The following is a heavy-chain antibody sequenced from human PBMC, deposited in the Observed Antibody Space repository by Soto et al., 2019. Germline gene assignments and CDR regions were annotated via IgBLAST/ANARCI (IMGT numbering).Heavy chain of an antibody. D-gene: IGHD5-18*01. Sequence: SETLSLTCAVYGGSFSGYYWSWIRQPPGKGLEWIGEINHSGSTNYNPSLKSRVTISVDTSKNQFSLKLSSVTAADTAVYYCARVNPTDTAMGTSLDYWGQGTLVTVSS. CDR2: INHSGST. CDR3: ARVNPTDTAMGTSLDY. CDR1: GGSFSGYY. J-gene: IGHJ4*02. V-gene: IGHV4-34*01.